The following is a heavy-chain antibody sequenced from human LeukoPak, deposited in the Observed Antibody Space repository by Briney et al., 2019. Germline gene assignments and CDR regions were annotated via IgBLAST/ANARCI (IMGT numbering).Heavy chain of an antibody. CDR3: AQDGDYDFWSGYYNY. CDR2: ISYDGSNK. J-gene: IGHJ4*02. CDR1: GFTFSSYG. D-gene: IGHD3-3*01. V-gene: IGHV3-30*18. Sequence: GGSLRLSCAASGFTFSSYGMHWVRQAPGKGLEWVAVISYDGSNKYYADSVKGRFTISRDNSKNTLYLQMNSLRAEDTAVYYCAQDGDYDFWSGYYNYWGQGTLVTLSS.